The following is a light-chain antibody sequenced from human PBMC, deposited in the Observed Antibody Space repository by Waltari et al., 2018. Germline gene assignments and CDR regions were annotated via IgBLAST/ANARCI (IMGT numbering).Light chain of an antibody. V-gene: IGKV3-20*01. CDR1: QRISRY. J-gene: IGKJ1*01. CDR2: GAS. CDR3: QNHERLPAT. Sequence: EVVLTQSPGTLSLSPGERATLFCRASQRISRYLVWYQQRPGQAPRLLIYGASSRAAGIPDRFSGSGSGTDFTLSISRLEPEDFAVYYCQNHERLPATFGQGTRVEIK.